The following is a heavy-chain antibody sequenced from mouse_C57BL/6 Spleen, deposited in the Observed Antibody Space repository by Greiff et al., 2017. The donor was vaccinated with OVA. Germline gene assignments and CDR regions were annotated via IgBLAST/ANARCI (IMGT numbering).Heavy chain of an antibody. V-gene: IGHV1-72*01. CDR2: IDPNSGGT. CDR3: ARSDMVTLTGRAMDY. D-gene: IGHD4-1*01. Sequence: VQLQQPGAELVKPGASVKLSCKASGYTFTSYWMHWVKQRPGRGLEWIGRIDPNSGGTKYNEKFKSKATLTVDKPSSTAYMQLSSLTSEDSAVYYCARSDMVTLTGRAMDYWGQGTSVTVSS. J-gene: IGHJ4*01. CDR1: GYTFTSYW.